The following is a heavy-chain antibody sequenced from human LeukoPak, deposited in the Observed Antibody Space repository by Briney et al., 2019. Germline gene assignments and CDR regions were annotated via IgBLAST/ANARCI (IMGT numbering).Heavy chain of an antibody. D-gene: IGHD3-10*01. CDR3: ATDPRGYYYYMDV. Sequence: ASVKVSCKASGYTLTELSMHWVRQAPGKGLEWMGGFDPEDGETIYAQKFQGRVTMTEDTSTDTAYMELSSLRSEDTAVYYCATDPRGYYYYMDVWGKGTTVTVSS. J-gene: IGHJ6*03. V-gene: IGHV1-24*01. CDR1: GYTLTELS. CDR2: FDPEDGET.